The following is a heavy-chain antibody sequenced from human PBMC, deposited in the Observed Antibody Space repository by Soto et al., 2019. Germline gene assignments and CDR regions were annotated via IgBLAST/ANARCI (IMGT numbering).Heavy chain of an antibody. J-gene: IGHJ5*02. V-gene: IGHV1-18*01. CDR2: ISAYNGNT. CDR3: ARAPILYDSSGYYYGGWFDP. D-gene: IGHD3-22*01. CDR1: GYTFTSYG. Sequence: QVQLVQSGAEVKKPGASVKVSCKASGYTFTSYGISWVRQAPGQGLEWMGWISAYNGNTNYAQKLQGRVTMTTDTSTRTAYMELRSLRSDDTAGYYCARAPILYDSSGYYYGGWFDPWGQGTPVTVSS.